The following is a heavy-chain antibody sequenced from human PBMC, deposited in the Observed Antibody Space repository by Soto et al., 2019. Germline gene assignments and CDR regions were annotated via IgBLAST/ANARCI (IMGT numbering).Heavy chain of an antibody. CDR1: GFNFDDFA. CDR3: VKRLGGRGSSSIYDAMGV. Sequence: EVKLVESGGTLVQPGRSLRLSCAASGFNFDDFAMYWVRQGPGKGLEWVSGISWDGDNKDYADSVKGRFIVSRDNAKNSLYLQMNGLRVEDTALYYCVKRLGGRGSSSIYDAMGVWGQGTTVTVSS. V-gene: IGHV3-9*01. J-gene: IGHJ6*02. D-gene: IGHD3-16*01. CDR2: ISWDGDNK.